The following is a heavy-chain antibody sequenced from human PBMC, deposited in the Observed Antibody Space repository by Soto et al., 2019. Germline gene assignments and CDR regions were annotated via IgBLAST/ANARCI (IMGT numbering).Heavy chain of an antibody. CDR3: AKEIGLWFGELLDYFDY. V-gene: IGHV3-23*01. Sequence: GGSLRLSCAASGFTFSSYAMSWVRQAPGKGLEWVSAISGSGGSTYYADSVKGRFTISRDNSKNTLYLQMNSLRAEDTAVYYCAKEIGLWFGELLDYFDYWGQGTLVTVSS. J-gene: IGHJ4*02. CDR2: ISGSGGST. CDR1: GFTFSSYA. D-gene: IGHD3-10*01.